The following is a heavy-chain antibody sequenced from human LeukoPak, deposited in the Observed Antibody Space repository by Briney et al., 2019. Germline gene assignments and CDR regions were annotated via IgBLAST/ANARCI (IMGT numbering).Heavy chain of an antibody. V-gene: IGHV4-39*07. CDR3: AREGSTAMLIPKLDY. CDR1: GGSISSSSYY. J-gene: IGHJ4*02. CDR2: IYHSGST. Sequence: PSETLSLTCTVSGGSISSSSYYWGWIRQPPGKGLEWIGSIYHSGSTYYNPSLKSRVTISVDTSKNQFSLKLSSVTAADTAVYYCAREGSTAMLIPKLDYWGQGTLVTVSS. D-gene: IGHD5-18*01.